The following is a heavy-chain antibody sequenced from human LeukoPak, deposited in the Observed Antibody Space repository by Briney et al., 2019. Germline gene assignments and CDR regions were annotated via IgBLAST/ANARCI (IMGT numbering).Heavy chain of an antibody. D-gene: IGHD6-13*01. CDR1: GVSISTTGYY. CDR3: ASDKGYSNNYFDY. CDR2: IYYSGST. Sequence: KSSETLSLTCTVSGVSISTTGYYWAWIRQSPGKGLEWIASIYYSGSTYYNSSLKSRVTISVDTSRNQFSLKLSSVTAADTALYYCASDKGYSNNYFDYWGQGTLVTVSS. J-gene: IGHJ4*01. V-gene: IGHV4-39*01.